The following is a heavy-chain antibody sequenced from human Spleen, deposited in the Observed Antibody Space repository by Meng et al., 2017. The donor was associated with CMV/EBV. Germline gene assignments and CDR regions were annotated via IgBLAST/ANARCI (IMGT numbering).Heavy chain of an antibody. D-gene: IGHD2-15*01. Sequence: FDNYPLNWVRQDPGQGLEWVGGIIPMYGTPDYAQKFQGRVTITTDESTTTAYMELSSLRSDDTAVYYCASLAAEPPNEFYYYGMDFWGQGTKVTVSS. J-gene: IGHJ6*02. V-gene: IGHV1-69*05. CDR1: FDNYP. CDR3: ASLAAEPPNEFYYYGMDF. CDR2: IIPMYGTP.